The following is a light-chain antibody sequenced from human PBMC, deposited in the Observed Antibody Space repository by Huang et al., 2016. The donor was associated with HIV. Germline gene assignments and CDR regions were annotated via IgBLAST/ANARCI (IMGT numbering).Light chain of an antibody. CDR3: QHYNVWPPMYT. J-gene: IGKJ2*01. Sequence: EIVMTQSPATLSVSPGEGVTLSCRASQSISINLAWYQQRPGRAPRLLISGAFTRATGIPARFSGSGSGTEFTLTISSLQSEDFAVYYCQHYNVWPPMYTFGQGTELEIK. V-gene: IGKV3-15*01. CDR2: GAF. CDR1: QSISIN.